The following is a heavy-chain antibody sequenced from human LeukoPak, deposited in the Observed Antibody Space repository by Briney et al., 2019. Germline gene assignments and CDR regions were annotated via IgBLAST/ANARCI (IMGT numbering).Heavy chain of an antibody. CDR1: GFTFSTYA. V-gene: IGHV3-23*01. J-gene: IGHJ5*01. CDR3: AKDRPNYYESDGHYYRLNGDS. CDR2: ISGSGGIT. Sequence: GGSLRLSCAASGFTFSTYAMSWVRQTPGKGLEWVSSISGSGGITFYADSVKGRFTISRDNSKNRLYLQMDSLRAEDTALYYCAKDRPNYYESDGHYYRLNGDSWGQGTLVTVSS. D-gene: IGHD3-22*01.